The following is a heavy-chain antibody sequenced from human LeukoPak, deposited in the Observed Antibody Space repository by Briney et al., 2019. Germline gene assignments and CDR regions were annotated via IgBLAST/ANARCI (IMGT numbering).Heavy chain of an antibody. D-gene: IGHD3-3*01. V-gene: IGHV3-21*01. J-gene: IGHJ4*02. CDR2: ISSSSSYI. Sequence: PGGSLRLSCAASGFTFSSYSMNWVRQAPGKGLEWVSSISSSSSYIFYADSVKGRFTISRDNAKNSLYLQMSSLRAEDTAVYFCARGPDYDFWSGYVYYFDYWGQGTLVTVSS. CDR1: GFTFSSYS. CDR3: ARGPDYDFWSGYVYYFDY.